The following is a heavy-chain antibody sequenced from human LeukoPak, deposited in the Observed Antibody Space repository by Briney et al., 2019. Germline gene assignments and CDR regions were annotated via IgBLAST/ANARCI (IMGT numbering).Heavy chain of an antibody. V-gene: IGHV4-38-2*02. D-gene: IGHD2-15*01. CDR2: IYHSGST. J-gene: IGHJ4*02. CDR1: GYSISSGYY. CDR3: AREGRGCSGGSCYGSAAGDY. Sequence: SETLSLTCAVSGYSISSGYYWGWIRQPPGKGLEWIGSIYHSGSTYYNPSLESRVTISVDTSKNQFSLKLSSVTAADTAVYYCAREGRGCSGGSCYGSAAGDYWGQGTLVTVSS.